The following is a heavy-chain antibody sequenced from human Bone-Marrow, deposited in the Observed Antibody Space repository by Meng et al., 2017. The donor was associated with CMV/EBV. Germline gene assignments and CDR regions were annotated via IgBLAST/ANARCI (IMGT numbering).Heavy chain of an antibody. J-gene: IGHJ6*02. CDR2: INPNSGNT. Sequence: ASVKVSCKASGYTFTSYGISWVRQATGQGLEWMGWINPNSGNTGFAQKFQGRVTLTRNTSTSTAYMELSSLRSEDTAVYYCARVGYDFWSGYHYHGMDVWGQGTTVTVSS. V-gene: IGHV1-8*02. CDR3: ARVGYDFWSGYHYHGMDV. D-gene: IGHD3-3*01. CDR1: GYTFTSYG.